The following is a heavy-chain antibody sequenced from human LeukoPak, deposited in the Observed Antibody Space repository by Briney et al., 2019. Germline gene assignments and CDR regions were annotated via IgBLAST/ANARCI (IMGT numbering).Heavy chain of an antibody. D-gene: IGHD3-22*01. J-gene: IGHJ4*02. CDR2: IIPIFGTA. CDR3: ARMGSSGYYYAY. V-gene: IGHV1-69*05. CDR1: GGTFSSYA. Sequence: GSSVKVSCKASGGTFSSYAISWVRQAPGQGLEWMGGIIPIFGTANYAQKFQGTVTITTDESTSTAYMELSSLRSEDTAVYYCARMGSSGYYYAYWGQGTLVTVSS.